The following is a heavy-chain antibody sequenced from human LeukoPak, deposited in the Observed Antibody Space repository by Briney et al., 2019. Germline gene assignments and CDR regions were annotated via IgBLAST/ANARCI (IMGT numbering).Heavy chain of an antibody. CDR3: ARARVDTAMAEHFDY. J-gene: IGHJ4*02. Sequence: PSETLSLTCAVYGGSFSGYYWSWIRQHPGKGLEWIGYIYYSGSTYYNPSLKSRVTISVDTSKNQFSLKLSSVTAADTAVYYCARARVDTAMAEHFDYWGQGTLVTVSS. V-gene: IGHV4-31*11. CDR1: GGSFSGYY. CDR2: IYYSGST. D-gene: IGHD5-18*01.